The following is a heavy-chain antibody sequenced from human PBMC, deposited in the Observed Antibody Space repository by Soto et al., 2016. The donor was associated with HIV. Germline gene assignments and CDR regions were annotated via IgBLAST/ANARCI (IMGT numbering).Heavy chain of an antibody. CDR1: GYTFSGYY. Sequence: QVQLVQSGAEVKKPGASVKISCKASGYTFSGYYIYWVRQAPGQGLEWMGGIIPIFGTANYAQKFQGRVTITADESTSTAYMELSSLRSEDTAVYYCAREDSSWYESAFDIWGQGTMVTVSS. CDR3: AREDSSWYESAFDI. CDR2: IIPIFGTA. J-gene: IGHJ3*02. D-gene: IGHD6-13*01. V-gene: IGHV1-69*01.